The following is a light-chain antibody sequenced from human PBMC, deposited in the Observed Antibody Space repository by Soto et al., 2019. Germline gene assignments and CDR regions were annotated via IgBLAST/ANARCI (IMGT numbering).Light chain of an antibody. CDR1: QSFSTW. Sequence: IQMTQSPSTLSASVGDSVTITCRASQSFSTWLAWYQQKPGKAPNLLIFKTSNLQSGVPSRFSGSGSGSEFTLTSSGLQPDDFATYYCLQYNSYPVTFGQGTKLEI. V-gene: IGKV1-5*03. CDR2: KTS. CDR3: LQYNSYPVT. J-gene: IGKJ2*01.